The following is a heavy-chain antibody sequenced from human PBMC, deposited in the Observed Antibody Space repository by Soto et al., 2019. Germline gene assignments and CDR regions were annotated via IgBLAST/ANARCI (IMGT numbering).Heavy chain of an antibody. CDR1: GASISSGTFY. Sequence: SETLSLTCTVSGASISSGTFYWGWIRQPPGKGLEWIGYIYHSGSTYYNPSLKSRVTISVDRSKNQFSLKLSSVTAADTAVYYCARGGVDYYDSSGYYFSPYYFDYWGQGTLVTVSS. D-gene: IGHD3-22*01. J-gene: IGHJ4*02. CDR3: ARGGVDYYDSSGYYFSPYYFDY. CDR2: IYHSGST. V-gene: IGHV4-30-2*01.